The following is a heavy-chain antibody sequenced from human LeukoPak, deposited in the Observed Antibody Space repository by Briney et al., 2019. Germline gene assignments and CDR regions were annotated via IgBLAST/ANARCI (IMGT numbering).Heavy chain of an antibody. Sequence: TGGSLRLSCAASGFTVSSHYMTWVRQAPGKGLEYVSIIYSDGNTHYADSVKGRFTLSRDNSKNTLYLQMNSLRAEDTAVYYCARDPYYAESGDPWSQGTLVTVSS. J-gene: IGHJ5*02. CDR2: IYSDGNT. CDR1: GFTVSSHY. V-gene: IGHV3-53*01. D-gene: IGHD3-3*01. CDR3: ARDPYYAESGDP.